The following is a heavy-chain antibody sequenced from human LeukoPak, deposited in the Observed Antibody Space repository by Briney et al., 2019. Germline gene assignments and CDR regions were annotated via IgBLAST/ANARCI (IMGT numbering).Heavy chain of an antibody. CDR2: IYHSGST. V-gene: IGHV4-38-2*02. CDR3: AGDADFHFDY. CDR1: GYSISSGYY. J-gene: IGHJ4*02. Sequence: PSETLSLTCTVSGYSISSGYYWGWIRQPPGKGREWIGSIYHSGSTYYNPSLKSRVTISVDTSKNQFPLKLSSVTAADTAVYYCAGDADFHFDYWGQGTLVTVSS.